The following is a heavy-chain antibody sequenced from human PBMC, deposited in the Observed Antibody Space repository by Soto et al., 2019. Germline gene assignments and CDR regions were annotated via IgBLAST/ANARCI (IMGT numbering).Heavy chain of an antibody. Sequence: EVQLLESGGGLVQPGGSLRLSCAASGFTFSSYAMSWVRQAPGKGLEWVSAISGSGGTTYYADSVKGRFTFSRDNSKNTLYLPMTSLRAEDTAVYYCAKTANGWFSAFEIWGQGTMVTVSS. CDR3: AKTANGWFSAFEI. CDR1: GFTFSSYA. D-gene: IGHD6-19*01. J-gene: IGHJ3*02. CDR2: ISGSGGTT. V-gene: IGHV3-23*01.